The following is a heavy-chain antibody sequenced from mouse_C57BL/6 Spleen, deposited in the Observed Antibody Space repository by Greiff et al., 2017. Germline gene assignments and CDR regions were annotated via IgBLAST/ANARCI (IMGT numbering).Heavy chain of an antibody. CDR1: GYTFTSYT. J-gene: IGHJ2*01. V-gene: IGHV1-4*01. Sequence: QVQLQQSGAELARPGASVKMSCKASGYTFTSYTLHWVKQRPGQGLEWIGYINPSSGYTKYNQKFKDKATLTADKSSSTAYMQLSSLTSEDSAVYYCASITTVVAPYYFDYGGQGTTLTVSS. CDR2: INPSSGYT. D-gene: IGHD1-1*01. CDR3: ASITTVVAPYYFDY.